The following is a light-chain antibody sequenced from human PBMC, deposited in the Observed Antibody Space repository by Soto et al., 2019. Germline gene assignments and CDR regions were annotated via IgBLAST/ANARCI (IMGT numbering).Light chain of an antibody. V-gene: IGKV3-20*01. J-gene: IGKJ2*01. CDR3: QQYGRSPFT. Sequence: EIVLTQSPGTLPLAPGERATLSCRASQRITNNFLAWFQQKPGLAPRLLIHGASTRASGVPDRFSGGGSGTDFVLTISRLDPEDFAVYYCQQYGRSPFTFGQGTKLQIK. CDR1: QRITNNF. CDR2: GAS.